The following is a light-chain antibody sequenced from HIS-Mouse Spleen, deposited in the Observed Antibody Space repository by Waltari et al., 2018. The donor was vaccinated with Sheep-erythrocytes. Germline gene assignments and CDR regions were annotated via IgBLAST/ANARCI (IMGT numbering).Light chain of an antibody. CDR2: AAS. CDR3: QQSYSTPPT. CDR1: QSISSY. Sequence: DIQMSPSPSSLSASVGDRVTITCRGSQSISSYLNWYQQKPGKAPKLLIYAASSLQSGVPSRFSGSGSGTDFTLTISSLQPEDFATYYCQQSYSTPPTFGGGTKVEIK. V-gene: IGKV1-39*01. J-gene: IGKJ4*01.